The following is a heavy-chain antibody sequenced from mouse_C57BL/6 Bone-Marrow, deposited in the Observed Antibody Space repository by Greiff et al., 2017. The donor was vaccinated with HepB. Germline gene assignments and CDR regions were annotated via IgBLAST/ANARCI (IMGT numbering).Heavy chain of an antibody. CDR2: IYPGSGNT. D-gene: IGHD6-1*01. V-gene: IGHV1-66*01. Sequence: VQLQQSGPELVKPGASVKISCKASGYSFTSYYIHWVKQRPGQGLEWIGWIYPGSGNTKYNEKFKGKATLTADTSSSTAYMQLSSLTSEDSAVYYCARRHFSWFAYWGQGTLVTVSA. J-gene: IGHJ3*01. CDR3: ARRHFSWFAY. CDR1: GYSFTSYY.